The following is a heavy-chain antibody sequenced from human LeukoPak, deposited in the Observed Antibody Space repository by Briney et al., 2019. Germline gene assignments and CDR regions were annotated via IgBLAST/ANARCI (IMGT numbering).Heavy chain of an antibody. Sequence: GGSLRLSCVASGFTFGSCSMNWVRQAPGKGLEWVSSISSSGTYTYYADSVKGRFTIPRDNANNSLYLQMNSLRAEDSAVYYCARDPLSVITPIGGVVDYWGQGILVTVSS. D-gene: IGHD3-16*01. CDR2: ISSSGTYT. V-gene: IGHV3-21*01. J-gene: IGHJ4*02. CDR3: ARDPLSVITPIGGVVDY. CDR1: GFTFGSCS.